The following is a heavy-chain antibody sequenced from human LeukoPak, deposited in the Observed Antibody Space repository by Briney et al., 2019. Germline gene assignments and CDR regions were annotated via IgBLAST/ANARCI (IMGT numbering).Heavy chain of an antibody. J-gene: IGHJ5*02. Sequence: ASVKVSCKASGYTFTSYDINWVRQAPGQGLEWMGWMNPNSGNTGYAQKFQGRVTMTRNTSISTAYMELSSLRSEDTAVYYCARGPHRKPLGYCSSTSCYHPWGQGTLVTVSS. CDR2: MNPNSGNT. CDR3: ARGPHRKPLGYCSSTSCYHP. CDR1: GYTFTSYD. D-gene: IGHD2-2*01. V-gene: IGHV1-8*01.